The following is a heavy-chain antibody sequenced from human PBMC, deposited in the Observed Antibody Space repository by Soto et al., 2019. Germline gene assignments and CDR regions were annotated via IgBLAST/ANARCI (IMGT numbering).Heavy chain of an antibody. CDR2: IYHSRST. CDR1: GASIDTHY. J-gene: IGHJ5*02. D-gene: IGHD3-3*01. V-gene: IGHV4-59*11. Sequence: ETLSLTCTVSGASIDTHYWSWIRQSPGKGLEWIGYIYHSRSTNYNPSLKSRVTISVDTSRNQFSLKLKFVTAADTAIYYCAKSMTIFGVDPFDPWGQGTLVTVSS. CDR3: AKSMTIFGVDPFDP.